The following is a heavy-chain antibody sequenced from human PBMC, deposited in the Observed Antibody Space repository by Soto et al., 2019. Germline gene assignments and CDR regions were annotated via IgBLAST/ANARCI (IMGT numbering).Heavy chain of an antibody. J-gene: IGHJ4*02. Sequence: PSETLSLTCTVSGDSFSNYYCNWVRKSAGKGLEWIGRIYPTGSTTYNPSLKSRLTMSVDTSKNQFSLRLTSMTAADTAVYYCARVQMATLYFDYWGQGTLVTVSS. CDR1: GDSFSNYY. CDR3: ARVQMATLYFDY. D-gene: IGHD5-12*01. V-gene: IGHV4-4*07. CDR2: IYPTGST.